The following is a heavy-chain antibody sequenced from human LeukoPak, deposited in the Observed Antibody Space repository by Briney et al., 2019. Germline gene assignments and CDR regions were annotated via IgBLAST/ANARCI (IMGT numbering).Heavy chain of an antibody. CDR1: GGSISSSSYY. D-gene: IGHD1-14*01. CDR2: IYYSGST. Sequence: SETLSLTCTVSGGSISSSSYYWGWIRQPPGKGLEWIGSIYYSGSTYYNPSLKSRVTISVDTSKNQFSLKLSSVTAADTAVYYCATAQLAGYYYYYMDVWGKGTTVTISS. CDR3: ATAQLAGYYYYYMDV. V-gene: IGHV4-39*07. J-gene: IGHJ6*03.